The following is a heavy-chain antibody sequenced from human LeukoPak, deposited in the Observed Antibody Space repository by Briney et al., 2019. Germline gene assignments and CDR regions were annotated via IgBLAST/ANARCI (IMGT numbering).Heavy chain of an antibody. J-gene: IGHJ4*02. CDR2: IYHSGST. CDR1: GGSISSGGYS. V-gene: IGHV4-30-2*01. CDR3: ASAVDTAMVTGFDY. D-gene: IGHD5-18*01. Sequence: SQTLSLTCAVSGGSISSGGYSWSWIRQPPGKGLEWIGYIYHSGSTYYNPSLKSRATISVDRSKNQFSLKLSSVTAADTAVYYCASAVDTAMVTGFDYWGQGTLVTVSS.